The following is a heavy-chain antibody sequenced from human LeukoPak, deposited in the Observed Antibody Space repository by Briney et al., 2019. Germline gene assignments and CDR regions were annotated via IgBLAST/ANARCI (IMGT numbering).Heavy chain of an antibody. J-gene: IGHJ4*02. D-gene: IGHD2/OR15-2a*01. CDR3: ARAGNIPGDY. CDR2: ISYDGSNK. CDR1: GFTFSSYA. Sequence: GGSLRLSCAASGFTFSSYAMHWVRQAPGKGLEWVAVISYDGSNKYYADSVKGRFTISRDNSKNTLYLQMNSLRAEDTAVYYCARAGNIPGDYWGQGTLVTVSS. V-gene: IGHV3-30-3*01.